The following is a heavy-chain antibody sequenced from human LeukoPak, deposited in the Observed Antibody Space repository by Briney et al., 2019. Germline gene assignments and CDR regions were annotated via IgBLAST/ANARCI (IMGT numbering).Heavy chain of an antibody. Sequence: GGSLRLSCAASGFRFSDFWIHWVRQAPGKELEWVANIKQDGSEKYYVDSVKGRFTISRDNAKNSLYLQMNSLRAEDTAVYYCASASDYGDYVAHWGQGTLVTVSS. D-gene: IGHD4-17*01. CDR1: GFRFSDFW. V-gene: IGHV3-7*01. J-gene: IGHJ4*02. CDR3: ASASDYGDYVAH. CDR2: IKQDGSEK.